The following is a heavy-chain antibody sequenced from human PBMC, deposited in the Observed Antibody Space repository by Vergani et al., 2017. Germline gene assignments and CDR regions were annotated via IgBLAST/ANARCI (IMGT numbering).Heavy chain of an antibody. J-gene: IGHJ4*02. CDR2: INPSGGHT. D-gene: IGHD3-9*01. V-gene: IGHV1-46*03. CDR3: ARGDYGILTGYRY. Sequence: QVQLVQSGTEVKNPGASVKVSCKASGYTFTVSDHYMHWVRQAPGQGLEWMGIINPSGGHTNYAQKFQGRVTMTRDTSTSTVYMELSSLRSEDTAIYYCARGDYGILTGYRYWGQGTLVTVSA. CDR1: GYTFTVSDHY.